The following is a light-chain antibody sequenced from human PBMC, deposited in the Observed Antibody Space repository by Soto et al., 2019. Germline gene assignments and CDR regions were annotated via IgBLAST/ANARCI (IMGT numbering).Light chain of an antibody. J-gene: IGKJ2*01. V-gene: IGKV3-11*01. Sequence: EIVLTQSPATLSLSPGERATLSCRASQSVSSYSACYQQKLGQAPRLLIYDASNRASGIPARFSASVSGTVVTLTISSLEPVDFADYYCQQRINGHPYTFGQGTKLEIK. CDR1: QSVSSY. CDR3: QQRINGHPYT. CDR2: DAS.